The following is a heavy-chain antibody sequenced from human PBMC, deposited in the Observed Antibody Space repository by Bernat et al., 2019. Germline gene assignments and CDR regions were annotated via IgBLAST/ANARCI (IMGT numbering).Heavy chain of an antibody. D-gene: IGHD6-19*01. CDR3: AKELAPRYSSGWTFDY. CDR2: ISGSGGST. Sequence: EVQLLESGGGLVQPGGSLRLSCAASGFTFSSYAMSWVRQAPGKGLEWVSAISGSGGSTYYADSVKGRFTISRDNSKNTLYLQMNSLRAEDTAVYYCAKELAPRYSSGWTFDYWGQGTLVTVSS. J-gene: IGHJ4*02. V-gene: IGHV3-23*01. CDR1: GFTFSSYA.